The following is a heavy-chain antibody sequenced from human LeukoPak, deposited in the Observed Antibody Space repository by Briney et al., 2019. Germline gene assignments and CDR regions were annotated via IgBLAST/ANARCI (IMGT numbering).Heavy chain of an antibody. CDR3: AKVRSYYGSRSPFDY. CDR2: IRSDGSDK. V-gene: IGHV3-30*02. Sequence: GGSLRLSCAASGFTFSSYGIHWVRQAPGKGLEWVAFIRSDGSDKYYADSVKGRFTISRDNSKNTLYLQVNSLRPEDTSVYYCAKVRSYYGSRSPFDYWGQGSLVTVSS. J-gene: IGHJ4*02. CDR1: GFTFSSYG. D-gene: IGHD3-10*01.